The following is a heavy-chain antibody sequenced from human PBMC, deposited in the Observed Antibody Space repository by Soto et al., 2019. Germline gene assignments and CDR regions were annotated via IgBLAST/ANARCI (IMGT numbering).Heavy chain of an antibody. D-gene: IGHD3-16*01. CDR3: ARLGAYFQALDS. CDR2: IYFAGTT. Sequence: QVQLQESGPGLVKPSETLSLTCSVSGGSLSPNYWSWIRHPPGKGLEWIGYIYFAGTTTYNPSLKSRVTISQDASKNQFSLRVTSVTAADPGVYYCARLGAYFQALDSWGQGTLVTVSS. CDR1: GGSLSPNY. J-gene: IGHJ4*02. V-gene: IGHV4-59*08.